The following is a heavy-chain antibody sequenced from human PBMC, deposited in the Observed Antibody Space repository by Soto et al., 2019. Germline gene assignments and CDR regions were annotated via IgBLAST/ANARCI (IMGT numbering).Heavy chain of an antibody. J-gene: IGHJ4*02. D-gene: IGHD2-15*01. Sequence: QVQRVQSGAEVKKPGASVKVSCKTSGYTFSGYGISWVRQAPGQGLEWMGWITAYNGITDYAQKFQGRVTMTTDTSTSTAYMELRSLRSDDTAVYYCARGLAATDEWGQGTLVTVSS. CDR3: ARGLAATDE. CDR1: GYTFSGYG. V-gene: IGHV1-18*04. CDR2: ITAYNGIT.